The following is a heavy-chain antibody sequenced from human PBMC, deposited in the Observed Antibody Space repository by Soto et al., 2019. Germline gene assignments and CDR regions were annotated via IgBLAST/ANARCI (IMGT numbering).Heavy chain of an antibody. CDR1: GFTFSNFV. CDR2: ITGSGGSA. J-gene: IGHJ6*02. CDR3: AVHLGQNYYRLDV. Sequence: EVQLLESGGGWVQPGGSLRLSCAASGFTFSNFVMSWVRQVPGKGLEWVSAITGSGGSAYYADSVKGRFTISRDNSKSTVFLEMSSPGAADTAVYYCAVHLGQNYYRLDVWGQGTTVTVSS. V-gene: IGHV3-23*01. D-gene: IGHD1-26*01.